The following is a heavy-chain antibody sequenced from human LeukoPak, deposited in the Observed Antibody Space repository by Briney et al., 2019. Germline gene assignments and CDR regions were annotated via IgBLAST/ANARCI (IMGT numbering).Heavy chain of an antibody. J-gene: IGHJ4*02. D-gene: IGHD5-12*01. CDR2: IKQDGSEK. CDR3: ARGAVRDGYNNDY. CDR1: GFTFSSYW. Sequence: GGSLRLSCAASGFTFSSYWMGWVRQAPGKGLEWVANIKQDGSEKYYVDSVKGRFTISRDNAKNSLYLQMNSLRAEDTAVYYCARGAVRDGYNNDYWGLGTLVTVSS. V-gene: IGHV3-7*01.